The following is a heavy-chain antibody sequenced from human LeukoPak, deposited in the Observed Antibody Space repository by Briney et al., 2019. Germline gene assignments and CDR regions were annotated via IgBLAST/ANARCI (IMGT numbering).Heavy chain of an antibody. CDR2: ISSYGDNT. J-gene: IGHJ4*02. CDR3: ARATNSYGGNSDY. D-gene: IGHD4-23*01. CDR1: GFTFSDYT. Sequence: GGSLRLSCVASGFTFSDYTMHWVRQAPGRGLEYVSAISSYGDNTYYANSVKGRFTISRDNSKNTLYLQMGSLRADDMAVYYCARATNSYGGNSDYWGQGTLVTVSS. V-gene: IGHV3-64*01.